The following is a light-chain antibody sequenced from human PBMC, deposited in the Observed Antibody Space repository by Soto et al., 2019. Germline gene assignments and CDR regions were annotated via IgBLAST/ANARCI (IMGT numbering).Light chain of an antibody. Sequence: QSVLTQPPSVSAAAGQTVTISCSGRGSNIGTNHVSWFQKLPGTAPKGVIYDTNRRPSGIPGRFSASKSGTSATLAITGLQTDDEADYYCATWDTSLSAVVFGGGTKLTVL. CDR2: DTN. CDR3: ATWDTSLSAVV. V-gene: IGLV1-51*01. CDR1: GSNIGTNH. J-gene: IGLJ3*02.